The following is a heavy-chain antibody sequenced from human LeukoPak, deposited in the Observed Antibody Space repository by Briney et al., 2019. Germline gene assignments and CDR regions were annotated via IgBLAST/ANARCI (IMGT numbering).Heavy chain of an antibody. Sequence: GGSLRLSCAASGFTFSSYAMSWVRQAPGKGLEWVSAISGSGGSTCYADSVKGRFTISRDNSKNTLYLQMNSLRAEDTAVYYCAKVRVGATTYDAFDIWGQGTMVTVSS. CDR3: AKVRVGATTYDAFDI. J-gene: IGHJ3*02. V-gene: IGHV3-23*01. CDR1: GFTFSSYA. D-gene: IGHD1-26*01. CDR2: ISGSGGST.